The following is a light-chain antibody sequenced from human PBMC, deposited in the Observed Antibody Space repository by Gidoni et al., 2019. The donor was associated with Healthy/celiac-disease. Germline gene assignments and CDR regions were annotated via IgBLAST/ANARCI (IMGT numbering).Light chain of an antibody. CDR2: GAS. Sequence: EIVFTQSPGTLSLPPGERATLSCRASQSVSSSYLAWYQQKPGQAPRLLIYGASSRATGIPDRFSGSGSGTDFTLTISRLEPEDFAVYYCQQYGSSPSPRFTFGHGTKVDIK. J-gene: IGKJ3*01. CDR3: QQYGSSPSPRFT. V-gene: IGKV3-20*01. CDR1: QSVSSSY.